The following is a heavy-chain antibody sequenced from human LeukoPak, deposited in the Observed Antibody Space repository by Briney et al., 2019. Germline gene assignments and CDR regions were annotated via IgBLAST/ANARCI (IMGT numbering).Heavy chain of an antibody. CDR1: GGSIGTSY. CDR3: ARGAGYYDILTGYIRGYFFDY. V-gene: IGHV4-59*01. J-gene: IGHJ4*02. D-gene: IGHD3-9*01. CDR2: IYYNGRT. Sequence: SETLSPTCTVSGGSIGTSYWSWIRQPPGKGLEWIGYIYYNGRTNSNSSLKSRVTTSVDTSKNQFSLKLSSVTAADTAVYYCARGAGYYDILTGYIRGYFFDYWGQGILVTVSS.